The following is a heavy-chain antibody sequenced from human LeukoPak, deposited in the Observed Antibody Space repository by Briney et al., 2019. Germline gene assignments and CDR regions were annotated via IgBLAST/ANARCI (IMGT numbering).Heavy chain of an antibody. V-gene: IGHV3-48*01. CDR2: ISSSSSTI. Sequence: ISSSSSTIYYADSVKGRFTISRDNAKNSLYLQMNSLRAEDTAVYYCARGGEEPYGDARFDPWGQGTLVTVSS. D-gene: IGHD4-17*01. CDR3: ARGGEEPYGDARFDP. J-gene: IGHJ5*02.